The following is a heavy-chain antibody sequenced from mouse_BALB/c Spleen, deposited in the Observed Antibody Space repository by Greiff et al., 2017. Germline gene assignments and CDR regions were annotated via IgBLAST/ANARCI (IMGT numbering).Heavy chain of an antibody. D-gene: IGHD1-1*01. J-gene: IGHJ1*01. CDR2: INSNGGSP. CDR1: GFTFSSYG. CDR3: ARSTTVVPYWYFDV. V-gene: IGHV5-6-3*01. Sequence: EVQRVESGGGLVQPGGSLKLSCAASGFTFSSYGMSWVRQTPDKRLELVATINSNGGSPYYPDSVKGRFTISRDNAKNTLYLQMSSLKSEVTAMYYCARSTTVVPYWYFDVWGAGTTVTVSS.